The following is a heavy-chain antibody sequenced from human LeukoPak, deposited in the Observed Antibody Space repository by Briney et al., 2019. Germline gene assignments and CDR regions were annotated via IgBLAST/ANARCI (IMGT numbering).Heavy chain of an antibody. CDR3: ARDHDWDYMDV. J-gene: IGHJ6*03. CDR2: ISSSSSYI. D-gene: IGHD3-9*01. Sequence: GGSLRLSCAASGFTFSTYSMNWVRQAPGKGLEWVSFISSSSSYIYYADSVKGRFTISRDNAKNSLYLQMSSLRAEDTAVYHCARDHDWDYMDVWGKGTTVTVSS. CDR1: GFTFSTYS. V-gene: IGHV3-21*01.